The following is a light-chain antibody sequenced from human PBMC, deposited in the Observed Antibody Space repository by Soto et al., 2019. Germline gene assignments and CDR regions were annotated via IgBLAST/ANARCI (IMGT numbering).Light chain of an antibody. CDR2: LAS. Sequence: DIVMTQSPLSLPVTPGEAASISCRSSQSLLHSNGYNYLDWYVQKPGQSPKLLIYLASQRASGVPDRCSGSGSGTDFTLKISRVEAEDVGVYYCMQALEAPTFGGGTRVEIK. V-gene: IGKV2-28*01. CDR3: MQALEAPT. CDR1: QSLLHSNGYNY. J-gene: IGKJ4*01.